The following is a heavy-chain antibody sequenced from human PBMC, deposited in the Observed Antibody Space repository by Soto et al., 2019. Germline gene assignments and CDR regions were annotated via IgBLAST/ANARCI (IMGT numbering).Heavy chain of an antibody. J-gene: IGHJ4*02. Sequence: SETLSLTCTVSGGSIISGGYYWSWIRQHPGKGLEWIGYIYYSGSTYYNPSLKSRVTISVDTSKNQFSLKLSSVTAADTAVYYCARDVGVAGHFDYWGQGTLVT. V-gene: IGHV4-31*03. CDR3: ARDVGVAGHFDY. D-gene: IGHD6-19*01. CDR2: IYYSGST. CDR1: GGSIISGGYY.